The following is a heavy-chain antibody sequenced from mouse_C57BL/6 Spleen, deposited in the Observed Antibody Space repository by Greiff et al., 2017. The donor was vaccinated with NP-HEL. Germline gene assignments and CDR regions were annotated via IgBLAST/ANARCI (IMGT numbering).Heavy chain of an antibody. CDR1: GYTFTSYW. V-gene: IGHV1-53*01. D-gene: IGHD1-1*01. Sequence: VQLQQPGTELVKPGASVKLSCKASGYTFTSYWMHWVKQRPGQGLEWIGNINPSNGGTNYNEKFKSKATLTVDKSSSTAYMQLSSLTSEDSAVYYGATAKITTRWFAYWGQGTLVTVSA. J-gene: IGHJ3*01. CDR2: INPSNGGT. CDR3: ATAKITTRWFAY.